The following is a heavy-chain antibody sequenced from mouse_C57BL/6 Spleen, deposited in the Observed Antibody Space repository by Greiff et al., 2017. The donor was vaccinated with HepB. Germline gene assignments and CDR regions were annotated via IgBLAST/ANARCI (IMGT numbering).Heavy chain of an antibody. V-gene: IGHV1-69*01. CDR1: GYTFTSYW. D-gene: IGHD4-1*01. Sequence: QVQLQQSGAELVMPGASVKLSCKASGYTFTSYWMHWVKQRPGQGLEWIGEIDPSDSYTNYNQKFKGKSTLTVDKSSSTAYMQLSSLTSEDSAVYYCARGGLGRYFDVWGTGTTVTVSS. CDR3: ARGGLGRYFDV. CDR2: IDPSDSYT. J-gene: IGHJ1*03.